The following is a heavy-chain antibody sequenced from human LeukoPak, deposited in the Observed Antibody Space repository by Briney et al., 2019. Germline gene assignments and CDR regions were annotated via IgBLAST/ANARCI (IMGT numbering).Heavy chain of an antibody. CDR2: INIGNGNT. V-gene: IGHV1-3*04. CDR1: GYTFTRFP. Sequence: ASVKVSCKASGYTFTRFPIHWVRQAPGQGLEWMGWINIGNGNTKYSQNFQGRITITRDTSATTAYMDLSSLRSEDTAMYYCARRLGRSFDYWGQGTLVTVSS. CDR3: ARRLGRSFDY. J-gene: IGHJ4*02. D-gene: IGHD2-21*01.